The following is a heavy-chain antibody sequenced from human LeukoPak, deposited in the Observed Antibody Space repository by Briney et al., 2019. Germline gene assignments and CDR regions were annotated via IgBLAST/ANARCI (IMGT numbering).Heavy chain of an antibody. CDR2: INHSGST. CDR3: ARDDAHAFDI. V-gene: IGHV4-34*01. Sequence: ASETLSLTCAVYGGSFSGYYWSWIRQPPGKGLEWIGEINHSGSTNYNPSLKSRVTISVDTSKNQFSLKLSSVTAADTAVYYCARDDAHAFDIWGQGTMVTVSS. J-gene: IGHJ3*02. D-gene: IGHD1-1*01. CDR1: GGSFSGYY.